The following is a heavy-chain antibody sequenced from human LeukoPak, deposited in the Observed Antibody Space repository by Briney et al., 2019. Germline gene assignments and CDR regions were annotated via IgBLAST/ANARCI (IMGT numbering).Heavy chain of an antibody. CDR3: VRDGGGTTPYDC. J-gene: IGHJ4*02. Sequence: GGSLRLSCAASGFTLSDYWMNWVRHVPGKGPVWVSHISPDGRNIAYADSVKGRFTISRDSAKNTLYLQMNRLRVEDTAVYYCVRDGGGTTPYDCWGQGSLVTVSS. V-gene: IGHV3-74*01. CDR1: GFTLSDYW. CDR2: ISPDGRNI. D-gene: IGHD1-7*01.